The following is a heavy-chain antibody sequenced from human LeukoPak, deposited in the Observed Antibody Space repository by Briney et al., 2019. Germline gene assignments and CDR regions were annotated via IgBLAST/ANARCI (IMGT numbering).Heavy chain of an antibody. Sequence: PSETLSLTCAVYGVSFSGYYWSWIRQPPGKGLEWIGEINHSGSTNYNPSLKSRVTISVDTSKNQFSLKLSSVTAADTAVYYCASGPTYCSGGSCPPGYWGQGTLVTVSS. J-gene: IGHJ4*02. V-gene: IGHV4-34*01. D-gene: IGHD2-15*01. CDR2: INHSGST. CDR3: ASGPTYCSGGSCPPGY. CDR1: GVSFSGYY.